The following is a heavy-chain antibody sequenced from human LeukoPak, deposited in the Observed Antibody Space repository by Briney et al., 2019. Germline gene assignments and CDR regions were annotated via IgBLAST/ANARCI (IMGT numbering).Heavy chain of an antibody. Sequence: PGGSLRLSCAASGFTFSSYAMSWVRQAPGKGLEWMGGFDPEDGETIYAQKFQGRVTMTEDTSTDTAYMELSSLRSEDTAVYYCATYSNYVHYYYYGTDVWGQGTTVTVSS. D-gene: IGHD4-11*01. CDR2: FDPEDGET. V-gene: IGHV1-24*01. CDR1: GFTFSSYA. CDR3: ATYSNYVHYYYYGTDV. J-gene: IGHJ6*02.